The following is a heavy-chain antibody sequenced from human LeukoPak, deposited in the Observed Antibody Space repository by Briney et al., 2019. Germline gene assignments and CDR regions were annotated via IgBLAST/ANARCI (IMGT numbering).Heavy chain of an antibody. CDR2: ISNSDYST. V-gene: IGHV3-23*01. CDR1: GFTFSSYA. CDR3: AKASGYLL. Sequence: PGGSLRLSCAASGFTFSSYAMSWVRQAPGKGLEWVSTISNSDYSTYYADSMKGRFTISRANSENTLYLQMNNLRAEDTAVYYCAKASGYLLWGQGTLVTVSS. D-gene: IGHD6-25*01. J-gene: IGHJ4*02.